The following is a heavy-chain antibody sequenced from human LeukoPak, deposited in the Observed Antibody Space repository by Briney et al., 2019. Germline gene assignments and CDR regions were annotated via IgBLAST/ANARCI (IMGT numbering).Heavy chain of an antibody. V-gene: IGHV3-53*01. CDR1: EFTVSSNY. Sequence: PGGSLRLSCAASEFTVSSNYMSWVRQAPGKGLEWVSVIYPGGSTYYADSVKGRFTISRDNSKNTLYLQMNSLRAEDTAVYYCARAPPGAPFDPWGQGTLVTVSS. CDR2: IYPGGST. D-gene: IGHD1-26*01. CDR3: ARAPPGAPFDP. J-gene: IGHJ5*02.